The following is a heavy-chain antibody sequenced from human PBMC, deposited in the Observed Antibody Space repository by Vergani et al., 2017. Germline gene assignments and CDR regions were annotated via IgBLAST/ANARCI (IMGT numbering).Heavy chain of an antibody. Sequence: QVTLRESGPALVRPTQTLTLTCTFSGLSLSNTTMCVSWIRQPPGKALEWLAHIFSNDEKSYSTSLKSRLTISKDTSKHQVVLTMTNIDPVDTATYYCARSLAGFDYWGQGTLVTVSS. CDR2: IFSNDEK. CDR3: ARSLAGFDY. CDR1: GLSLSNTTMC. V-gene: IGHV2-26*01. J-gene: IGHJ4*02.